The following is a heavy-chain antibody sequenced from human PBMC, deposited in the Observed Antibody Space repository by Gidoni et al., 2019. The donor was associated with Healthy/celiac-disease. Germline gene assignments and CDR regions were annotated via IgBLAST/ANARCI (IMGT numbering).Heavy chain of an antibody. V-gene: IGHV3-23*01. CDR3: AKYPAYGSGTGGYYFDY. Sequence: EVQLLESGGGLVQPGGSLRLSCAASGFTFSSYAMSWVRQAPGKGLGWVSAISGSGGSTYYADSVKGRFTISRDNSKNTLYLQMNSLRAEDTAVYYCAKYPAYGSGTGGYYFDYWGQGTLVTVSS. D-gene: IGHD3-10*01. CDR2: ISGSGGST. CDR1: GFTFSSYA. J-gene: IGHJ4*02.